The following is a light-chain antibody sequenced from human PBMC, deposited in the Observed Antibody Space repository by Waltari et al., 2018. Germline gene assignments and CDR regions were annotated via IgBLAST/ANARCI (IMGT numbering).Light chain of an antibody. CDR1: TTHVCGFNY. Sequence: QSALTQPRPVSGSPGQPVPIPSPGTTTHVCGFNYVSWYQQHPGKVPKPMIYDVSQRPSGIPDRFSGSKSGNTASLTISGLQAEDEADYYCCSYGGSYTWVFGGGTRLTVL. J-gene: IGLJ3*02. CDR2: DVS. V-gene: IGLV2-11*01. CDR3: CSYGGSYTWV.